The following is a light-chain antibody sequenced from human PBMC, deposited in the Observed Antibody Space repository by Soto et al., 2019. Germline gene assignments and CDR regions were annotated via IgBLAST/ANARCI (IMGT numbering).Light chain of an antibody. CDR3: QHRDNWSYT. Sequence: EIELTQSPATLSLSPLERPPLSCRASESVSNYVVWYQQKPAQAPRLLIYDASNRATGSPARFSGSGSGTDYTLTISSLEAEDFAVYYCQHRDNWSYTFGQGTQVDI. V-gene: IGKV3-11*01. CDR2: DAS. CDR1: ESVSNY. J-gene: IGKJ2*01.